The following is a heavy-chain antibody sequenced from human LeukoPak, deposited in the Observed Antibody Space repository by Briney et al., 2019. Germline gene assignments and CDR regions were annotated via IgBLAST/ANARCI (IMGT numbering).Heavy chain of an antibody. CDR3: ARVLVWATVTAMYYFDY. Sequence: PSETLSLTCTVSGGSISSGGYYWSWIRQHPGKGLEWIGYINYSGSTYYNPSLKGRVTMAVDTSENQLSLKLSSGTAADTAVYYCARVLVWATVTAMYYFDYWGQGTLVTVSS. J-gene: IGHJ4*02. CDR1: GGSISSGGYY. CDR2: INYSGST. D-gene: IGHD2-21*02. V-gene: IGHV4-31*03.